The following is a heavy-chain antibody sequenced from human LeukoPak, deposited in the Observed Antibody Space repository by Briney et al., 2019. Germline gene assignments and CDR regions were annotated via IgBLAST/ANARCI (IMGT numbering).Heavy chain of an antibody. CDR1: GFSFSNFW. D-gene: IGHD4-17*01. CDR3: GRIAYGDIR. Sequence: GGSLRLSCAASGFSFSNFWMSWVRQAPGKGLEWVANINEDGSVQHYADSVKGRFTVSRDNAKNSLYVQLNSLRAADTAVYYCGRIAYGDIRWRQGTLVTVSS. CDR2: INEDGSVQ. V-gene: IGHV3-7*01. J-gene: IGHJ4*01.